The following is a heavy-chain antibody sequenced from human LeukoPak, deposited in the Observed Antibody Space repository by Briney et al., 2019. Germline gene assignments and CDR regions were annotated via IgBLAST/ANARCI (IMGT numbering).Heavy chain of an antibody. D-gene: IGHD6-25*01. V-gene: IGHV3-21*01. Sequence: GGSLRLSCAASGFTFSSYSMNWVRQAPGKGLEWVSSISSTGSYIYYADSVKGRFIVSRDNAKNSLYLQMNSLRGEDTAVYYCAREPXTGSVYWGQGTLVTVSS. CDR1: GFTFSSYS. CDR3: AREPXTGSVY. CDR2: ISSTGSYI. J-gene: IGHJ4*02.